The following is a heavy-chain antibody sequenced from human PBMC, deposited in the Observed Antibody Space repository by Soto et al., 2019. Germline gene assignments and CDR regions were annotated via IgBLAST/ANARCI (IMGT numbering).Heavy chain of an antibody. J-gene: IGHJ4*02. CDR2: VSSSSDYT. D-gene: IGHD3-10*01. Sequence: QVQLVESGGGLVKPGGSLRLSCAASGFTFSDYYMSWIRQAPGKGLERLSYVSSSSDYTNYADSVKGRFIISRDNAKNSLFLQMNSLRAEDTAVYYCVTSHGSGSYGTFDYWGPGTLVTVSS. CDR3: VTSHGSGSYGTFDY. CDR1: GFTFSDYY. V-gene: IGHV3-11*06.